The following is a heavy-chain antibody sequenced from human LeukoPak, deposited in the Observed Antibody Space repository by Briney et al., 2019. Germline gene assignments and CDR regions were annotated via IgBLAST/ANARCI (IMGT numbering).Heavy chain of an antibody. CDR3: ARARIAVAGTYPDY. Sequence: GASVKVSCKASGYTLTDYYMHWVRQAPGQGLEWMGRINPNSGGTKYSQKFQGRVTITRDTSASTAYMELSSLRSEDTAVYYCARARIAVAGTYPDYWGQGTLVTVSS. CDR1: GYTLTDYY. J-gene: IGHJ4*02. D-gene: IGHD6-19*01. CDR2: INPNSGGT. V-gene: IGHV1-2*06.